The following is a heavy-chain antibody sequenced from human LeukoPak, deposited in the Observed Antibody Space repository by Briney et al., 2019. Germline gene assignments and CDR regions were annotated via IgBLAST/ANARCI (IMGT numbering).Heavy chain of an antibody. D-gene: IGHD4-17*01. Sequence: GGSLRLSCAASGFTFSSYWMSWVRQAPGKGLGWVANIKQDGSEKYYVDSVKGRFTISRDNAKNSLYLQMNSLRAEDTAVYYCARDYGDYPIDYWGQGTLVTVSS. CDR1: GFTFSSYW. CDR2: IKQDGSEK. V-gene: IGHV3-7*01. J-gene: IGHJ4*02. CDR3: ARDYGDYPIDY.